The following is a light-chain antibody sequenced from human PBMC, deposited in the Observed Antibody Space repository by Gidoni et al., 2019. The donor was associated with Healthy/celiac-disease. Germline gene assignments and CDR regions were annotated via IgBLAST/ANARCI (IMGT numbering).Light chain of an antibody. CDR3: SSYTSSSTYWV. J-gene: IGLJ3*02. CDR2: EVS. CDR1: SSDVGGYNY. Sequence: QPALTQPASVSGSPGQSITISCTGTSSDVGGYNYVSWYQQPPGKAPKLMIYEVSNRPSGVSNRFSGSKSGNTASLTISGLQAEDEADYYCSSYTSSSTYWVFGGGTKLTVL. V-gene: IGLV2-14*01.